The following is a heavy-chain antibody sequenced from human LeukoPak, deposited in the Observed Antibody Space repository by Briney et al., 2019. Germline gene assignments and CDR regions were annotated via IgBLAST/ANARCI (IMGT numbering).Heavy chain of an antibody. CDR3: ARKGGSRFLGRYKYYGLDV. Sequence: PGGSLRLSCAASGFTFSDYIIHWVRQAPGKGLEWVALISYDGSSEYYADSVKGRFTISRDNSKNTLYLQMNSLRVEDTAVYYCARKGGSRFLGRYKYYGLDVWGQGTTVTVS. J-gene: IGHJ6*02. D-gene: IGHD3-3*01. V-gene: IGHV3-30*04. CDR1: GFTFSDYI. CDR2: ISYDGSSE.